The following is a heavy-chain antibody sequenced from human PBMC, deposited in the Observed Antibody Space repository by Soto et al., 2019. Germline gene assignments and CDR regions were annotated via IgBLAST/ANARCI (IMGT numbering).Heavy chain of an antibody. CDR3: ARGGDGTIRMVREVIITGDYYVMDV. CDR1: GGSISSSSYY. D-gene: IGHD3-10*01. J-gene: IGHJ6*02. CDR2: IYYSGST. V-gene: IGHV4-39*01. Sequence: SETLSLSCTVSGGSISSSSYYWGWIRQPPGKGLEWIGSIYYSGSTYYNPSLKSRVTISVDTSKNQFSLKLSSVAAADTAVYYCARGGDGTIRMVREVIITGDYYVMDVWGQGTTVTVS.